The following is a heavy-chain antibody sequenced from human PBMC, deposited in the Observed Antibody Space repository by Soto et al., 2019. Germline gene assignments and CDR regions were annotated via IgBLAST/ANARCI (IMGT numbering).Heavy chain of an antibody. CDR2: IWYDGSNK. CDR3: ARDFRCSGGSCYSADYYYGMDV. CDR1: GFTFSSYG. V-gene: IGHV3-33*01. Sequence: GGSLRLSCAASGFTFSSYGMHWVRQAPGKGLEWVAVIWYDGSNKYYADSVKGRFTISRENSKNTLFLQMNSLRAEDTAVYYCARDFRCSGGSCYSADYYYGMDVWGQGTTVTVSS. J-gene: IGHJ6*02. D-gene: IGHD2-15*01.